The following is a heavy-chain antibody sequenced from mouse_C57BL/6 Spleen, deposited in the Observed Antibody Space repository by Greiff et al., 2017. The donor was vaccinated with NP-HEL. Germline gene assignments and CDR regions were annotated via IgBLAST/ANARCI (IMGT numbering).Heavy chain of an antibody. CDR2: IHPNSGST. CDR3: AREQLGRYAMDY. J-gene: IGHJ4*01. Sequence: QVHVKQPGAELVKPGASVKLSCKASGYTFTSYWMHWVKQRPGQGLEWIGMIHPNSGSTNYNEKFKSKATLTVDKSSSTAYMQLSSLTSEDSAVYYCAREQLGRYAMDYWGQGTSVTVSS. CDR1: GYTFTSYW. V-gene: IGHV1-64*01. D-gene: IGHD4-1*02.